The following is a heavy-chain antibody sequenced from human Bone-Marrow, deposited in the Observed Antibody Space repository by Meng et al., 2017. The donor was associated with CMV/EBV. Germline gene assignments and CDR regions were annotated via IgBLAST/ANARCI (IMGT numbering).Heavy chain of an antibody. V-gene: IGHV4-39*07. Sequence: SETLSLTCTVSGGSISSSSYYWGWIRQPPGKGLEWIGSIYYSGSTYYNPSLKSRVTISVDTSKNQFSLKLSSVTAADTAVYYCARDGLGVALIDWFDPWGQGTLVTFYS. D-gene: IGHD3-3*01. CDR3: ARDGLGVALIDWFDP. CDR2: IYYSGST. J-gene: IGHJ5*02. CDR1: GGSISSSSYY.